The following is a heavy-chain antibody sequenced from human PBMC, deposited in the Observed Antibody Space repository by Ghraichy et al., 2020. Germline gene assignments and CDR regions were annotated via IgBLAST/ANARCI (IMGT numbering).Heavy chain of an antibody. CDR2: ISGSGGST. CDR1: GFTFSSYA. V-gene: IGHV3-23*01. Sequence: GGSLRLSCAASGFTFSSYAMSWVRQAPGKGLEWVSAISGSGGSTYYADSVKGRFTISRDNSKNTLYLQMNSLRAEDTAVYYCAAIGRRDGYNYFDYWGQGTLVTVSS. D-gene: IGHD5-24*01. CDR3: AAIGRRDGYNYFDY. J-gene: IGHJ4*02.